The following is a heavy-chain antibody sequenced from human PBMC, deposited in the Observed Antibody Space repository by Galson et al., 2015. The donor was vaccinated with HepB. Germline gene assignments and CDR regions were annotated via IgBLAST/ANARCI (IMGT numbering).Heavy chain of an antibody. CDR1: GYTFTSYG. J-gene: IGHJ6*03. V-gene: IGHV1-18*01. D-gene: IGHD6-19*01. CDR2: ISAYNGNT. Sequence: SVKVSCKASGYTFTSYGISRVRQAPGQGLEWMGWISAYNGNTNYAQKLQGRVTMTTDTSTSTAYMELRSLRSDDTAVYYCARGIASGWYYYYYMDVWGKGTTVTVSS. CDR3: ARGIASGWYYYYYMDV.